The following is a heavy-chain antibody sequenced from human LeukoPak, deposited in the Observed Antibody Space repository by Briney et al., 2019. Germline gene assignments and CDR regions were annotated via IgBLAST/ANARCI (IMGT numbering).Heavy chain of an antibody. Sequence: GGSLRLSCAASGFTFSSYWMHWVRQAPGKGLVSLSRIDSDGTSTRYADSVKGRFTISRDNAKNTLYLQMNSLRVEDTAVYYCAREVSGDSWYNWFDPWGQGTLVTVSS. CDR3: AREVSGDSWYNWFDP. CDR1: GFTFSSYW. J-gene: IGHJ5*02. D-gene: IGHD4-17*01. CDR2: IDSDGTST. V-gene: IGHV3-74*01.